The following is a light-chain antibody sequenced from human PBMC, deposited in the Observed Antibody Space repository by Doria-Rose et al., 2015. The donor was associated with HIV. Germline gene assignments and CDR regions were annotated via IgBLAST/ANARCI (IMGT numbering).Light chain of an antibody. V-gene: IGKV1-39*01. CDR1: QSISSY. J-gene: IGKJ2*02. CDR2: AAS. CDR3: QQSCCTPST. Sequence: TQSPSSLSASVGDRVTITCRASQSISSYLNWYQQKPGKAPKLLIYAASSLQSGVPSRFSGSGSGTDFTLTISSLKPEDFAADDCQQSCCTPSTLGQENKLGIK.